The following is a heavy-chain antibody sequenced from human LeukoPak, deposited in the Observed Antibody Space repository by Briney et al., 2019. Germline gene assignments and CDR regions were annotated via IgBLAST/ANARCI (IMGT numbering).Heavy chain of an antibody. J-gene: IGHJ4*02. Sequence: SVKVSCKASGGTFSSYAISWVRQAPGQGLEWMGRIIPIFGTANYAQKFQGRVTITTDESTSTAYMELSSLGSEDTAVYYCATPSPPGIAVAGTAGFFDYWGQGTLVTVSS. CDR3: ATPSPPGIAVAGTAGFFDY. CDR1: GGTFSSYA. V-gene: IGHV1-69*05. CDR2: IIPIFGTA. D-gene: IGHD6-19*01.